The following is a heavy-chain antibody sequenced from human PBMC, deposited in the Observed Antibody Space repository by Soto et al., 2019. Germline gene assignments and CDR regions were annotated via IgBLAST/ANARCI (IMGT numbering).Heavy chain of an antibody. V-gene: IGHV4-34*01. D-gene: IGHD6-13*01. J-gene: IGHJ4*02. Sequence: SETLSLTCAVYGGSFSGYYWSWIRQPPGKGLEWIGENNHSGSTNYNPSLKSRVTISVDTSKNQFSLKLSSVTAADTDVYYCAARSAAGPEGGYYFDYWGQGTLVTVSS. CDR2: NNHSGST. CDR1: GGSFSGYY. CDR3: AARSAAGPEGGYYFDY.